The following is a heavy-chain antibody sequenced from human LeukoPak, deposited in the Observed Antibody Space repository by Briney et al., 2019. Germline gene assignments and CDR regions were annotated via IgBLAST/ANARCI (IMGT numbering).Heavy chain of an antibody. V-gene: IGHV4-34*01. CDR3: ARGSYYYDSSGYYTTFDY. D-gene: IGHD3-22*01. J-gene: IGHJ4*02. CDR2: INHSGST. Sequence: SETLSLTCAVYGGSFSGYYWSWIRQPPGKGLEWIGEINHSGSTNYNPSLKSRVTISVDTSKNQFSLKLSSVTAADTAAYYCARGSYYYDSSGYYTTFDYWGQGTLVTVSS. CDR1: GGSFSGYY.